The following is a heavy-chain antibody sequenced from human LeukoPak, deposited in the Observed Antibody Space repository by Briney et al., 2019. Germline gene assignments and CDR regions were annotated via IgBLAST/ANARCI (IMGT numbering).Heavy chain of an antibody. CDR3: ATWVLGDSYTFDY. CDR1: GASFSGYY. Sequence: PSETLSLTCAVYGASFSGYYWNWIRQPPGKGLEWIGEINHSGSTNYSPSLKSRVTISLDTPKNQFSLNLSSVTAADTAVYYCATWVLGDSYTFDYWGQGTLVTVSS. CDR2: INHSGST. D-gene: IGHD2-21*01. J-gene: IGHJ4*02. V-gene: IGHV4-34*01.